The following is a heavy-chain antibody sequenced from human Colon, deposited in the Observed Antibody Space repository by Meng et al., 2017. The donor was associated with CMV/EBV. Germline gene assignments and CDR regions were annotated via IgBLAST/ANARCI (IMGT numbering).Heavy chain of an antibody. CDR3: ASHSSYVWGSHH. CDR1: GYSFTGYY. CDR2: MDPTTGRT. J-gene: IGHJ1*01. V-gene: IGHV1-2*02. D-gene: IGHD3-16*01. Sequence: AGAEVRMPGSSVKVTCKASGYSFTGYYIHWVRQAPGQGLEWMGWMDPTTGRTDYAQKFQGTVTMTRDTSISTAYLELCRLSSDDTAVYYCASHSSYVWGSHHWGQGTLVTVSS.